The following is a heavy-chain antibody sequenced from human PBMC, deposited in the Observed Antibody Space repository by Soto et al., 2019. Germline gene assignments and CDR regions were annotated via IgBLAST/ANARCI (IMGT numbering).Heavy chain of an antibody. J-gene: IGHJ4*02. V-gene: IGHV3-33*06. CDR2: IWYDGSDK. CDR1: GFRFSSYG. CDR3: EKDQTSLDY. Sequence: QVQLVESGGGVVQPGRSLRLSCAASGFRFSSYGMHWVRQAPGKGLEWVAVIWYDGSDKYYADSVKGRFTISRDNSKFTLYLQMNSLRADDTAVYYCEKDQTSLDYWGQGTLVTVSS.